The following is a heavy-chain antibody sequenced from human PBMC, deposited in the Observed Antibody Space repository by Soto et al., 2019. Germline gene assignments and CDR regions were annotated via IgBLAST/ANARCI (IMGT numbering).Heavy chain of an antibody. J-gene: IGHJ6*03. CDR1: GFTFSSYG. D-gene: IGHD4-17*01. CDR3: ARSYGDAQRSYYYMDV. Sequence: PGGSLRLSCAASGFTFSSYGMHWVRQAPGKGLEWVAVIWYDGSNKYYADSVKGRFTISRDNSKNTLHLQMNSLRAEDTAVYYCARSYGDAQRSYYYMDVWGKGTTVTVSS. V-gene: IGHV3-33*01. CDR2: IWYDGSNK.